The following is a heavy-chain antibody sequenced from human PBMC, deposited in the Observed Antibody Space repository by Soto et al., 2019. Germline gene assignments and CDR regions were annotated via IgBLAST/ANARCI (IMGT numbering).Heavy chain of an antibody. CDR3: ARGPPEPGIAVAGTVEYFQH. D-gene: IGHD6-19*01. V-gene: IGHV1-69*01. CDR1: GGTFSSYA. CDR2: FIPLFGTA. Sequence: QVQLVQSGAEVKKPGSSVKVSCKASGGTFSSYAISWVRQAPGQGLEWMGGFIPLFGTANYAQKFQGRVTITADESTSTAYMELSSLRSEDTAVYYCARGPPEPGIAVAGTVEYFQHWGQGTLVTVSS. J-gene: IGHJ1*01.